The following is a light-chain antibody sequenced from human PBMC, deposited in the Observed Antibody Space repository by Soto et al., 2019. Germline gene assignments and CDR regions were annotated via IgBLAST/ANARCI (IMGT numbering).Light chain of an antibody. CDR1: QSIRSNY. Sequence: EIVLTQSPATLSLSPGDRATLSCGASQSIRSNYVAWYQQKAGLAPRLLIYDGSSRASGIPDRFSGSGSGTDFTLTIGRLEPEDFAVYYCQQYDNSAPLSFGGGTKVEMK. V-gene: IGKV3D-20*01. CDR2: DGS. CDR3: QQYDNSAPLS. J-gene: IGKJ4*01.